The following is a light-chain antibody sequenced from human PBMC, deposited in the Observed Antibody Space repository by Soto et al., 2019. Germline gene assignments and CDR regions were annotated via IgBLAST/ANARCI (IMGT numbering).Light chain of an antibody. CDR3: VLYMGSGIWV. CDR1: SGSVSTSYY. J-gene: IGLJ3*02. CDR2: STN. Sequence: QAVVTQEPSVSVAPGRTVTLTCGLSSGSVSTSYYPSWYHQTPGQAPRTLIYSTNTRSSGVPDRFSGSILGNKAALTITGAQADDESDYFCVLYMGSGIWVFGGGTKLTVL. V-gene: IGLV8-61*01.